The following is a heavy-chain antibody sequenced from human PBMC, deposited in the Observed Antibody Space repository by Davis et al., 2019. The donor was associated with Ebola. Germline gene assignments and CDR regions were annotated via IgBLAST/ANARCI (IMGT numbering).Heavy chain of an antibody. J-gene: IGHJ4*02. V-gene: IGHV3-21*04. CDR3: ARDADYYDSSGYYYVFDY. CDR2: ISSSSSYI. Sequence: PGGSLRLSCAASGFTFSSYAMNWVRQAPGKGLEWVSSISSSSSYIYYADSVKGRFTISRDNAKNSLYLQMNSLRDEDTAVYYCARDADYYDSSGYYYVFDYWGQGTLVTVSS. CDR1: GFTFSSYA. D-gene: IGHD3-22*01.